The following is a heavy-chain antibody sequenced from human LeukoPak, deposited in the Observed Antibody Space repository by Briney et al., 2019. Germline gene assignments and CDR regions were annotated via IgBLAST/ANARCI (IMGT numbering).Heavy chain of an antibody. CDR2: ISSTSGSTI. D-gene: IGHD6-13*01. CDR3: ATSRGSWPDYFDY. J-gene: IGHJ4*02. CDR1: GFTFSSYS. Sequence: GGSLRLSCAASGFTFSSYSMNWVRQAPGKGLEWVSSISSTSGSTIYYADSVKGRFTISRDNAKNSLYLQMNSLRAEDTAVYYCATSRGSWPDYFDYWGQGTLVTVSS. V-gene: IGHV3-48*04.